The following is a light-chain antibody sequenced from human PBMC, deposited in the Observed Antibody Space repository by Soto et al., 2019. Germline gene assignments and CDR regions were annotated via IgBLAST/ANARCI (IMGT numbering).Light chain of an antibody. V-gene: IGLV2-14*01. CDR2: EVS. CDR1: SSDVGGYNY. Sequence: QSVLTQPASVSGSPGQSSTSSCTGTSSDVGGYNYVSWYQQHPGKAPKLMIYEVSNRPSGVSNRFSGSKSGNTASLTISGLQAEDEADYYCSSYTSSSTDVFGTGTKVTVL. CDR3: SSYTSSSTDV. J-gene: IGLJ1*01.